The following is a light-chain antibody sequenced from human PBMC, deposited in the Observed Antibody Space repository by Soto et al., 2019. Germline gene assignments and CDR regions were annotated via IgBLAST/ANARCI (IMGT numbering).Light chain of an antibody. CDR2: DTS. CDR1: QDISDY. V-gene: IGKV1-33*01. J-gene: IGKJ2*01. Sequence: DIQMTQSPSSLSASVGDRVTITCQASQDISDYLNWYQQKPGKAPKLLIYDTSNLEAGVPSRFSGSGSGTDFTFTISSLQPEDVATYYCQQYDIVPYTVGQGTQLEIK. CDR3: QQYDIVPYT.